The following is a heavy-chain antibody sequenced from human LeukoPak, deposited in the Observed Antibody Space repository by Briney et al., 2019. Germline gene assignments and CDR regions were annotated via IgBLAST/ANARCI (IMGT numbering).Heavy chain of an antibody. V-gene: IGHV1-69*05. CDR2: IIPIFGTA. D-gene: IGHD5-12*01. CDR1: GGTFSIYA. CDR3: ALPRGYSGYDLGAFDI. Sequence: ASVKVSCKASGGTFSIYAISWVRQAPGQGLEWMGGIIPIFGTANYAQKFQGRVTITTDESTSTAYMELSSLRSEDTAVYYCALPRGYSGYDLGAFDIWGQGTMVTVSS. J-gene: IGHJ3*02.